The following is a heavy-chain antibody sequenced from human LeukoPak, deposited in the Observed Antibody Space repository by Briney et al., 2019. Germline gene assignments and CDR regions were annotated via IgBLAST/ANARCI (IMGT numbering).Heavy chain of an antibody. Sequence: SETLSLTCTVSGGSISSSSYYWVWIRQPPGKGLEWIGSIYYSGSTYYNPSLKSRVTISVDTSKNQFSLKLSSVTAADTAVYYCARRASSGWYGYYYYYYMDVWGKGTTVTVSS. CDR2: IYYSGST. CDR3: ARRASSGWYGYYYYYYMDV. V-gene: IGHV4-39*01. J-gene: IGHJ6*03. CDR1: GGSISSSSYY. D-gene: IGHD6-19*01.